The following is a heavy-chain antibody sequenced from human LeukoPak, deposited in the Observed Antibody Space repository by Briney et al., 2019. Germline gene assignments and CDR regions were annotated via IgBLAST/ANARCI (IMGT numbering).Heavy chain of an antibody. CDR3: ARGNYGSGSYYVVDFDS. J-gene: IGHJ4*02. V-gene: IGHV4-59*01. CDR2: IYHSGIT. CDR1: GGSISSYY. Sequence: PSETLSLTCTVSGGSISSYYWSWIRQPPGKGLEWIGYIYHSGITNFNPSLKSRLTMSIDTSKNQFSLRLTSVTAADTAVYYCARGNYGSGSYYVVDFDSWGQGTLVTVSS. D-gene: IGHD3-10*01.